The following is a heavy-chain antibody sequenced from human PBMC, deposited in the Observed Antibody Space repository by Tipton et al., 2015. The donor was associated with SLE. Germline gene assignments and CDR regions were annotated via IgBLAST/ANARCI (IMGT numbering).Heavy chain of an antibody. CDR2: IIPIFGTA. D-gene: IGHD3-3*01. Sequence: QLVQSGAEVKKPGSSVKVSCKASGCTFSSYAISWVRQAPGQGLEWMGGIIPIFGTANYAQKFQGRVTITADESTSTAYMELSSLRSEDTAVYYCARGGENYDFWSGYYPYFDYWGQGTLVIVSS. CDR1: GCTFSSYA. V-gene: IGHV1-69*01. J-gene: IGHJ4*02. CDR3: ARGGENYDFWSGYYPYFDY.